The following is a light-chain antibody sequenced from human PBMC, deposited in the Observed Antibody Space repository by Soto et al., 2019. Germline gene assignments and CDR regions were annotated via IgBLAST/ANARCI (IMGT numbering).Light chain of an antibody. Sequence: QSALTQPASVSGSPGQSITISCTGTSSDVGAYDFVSWYQQHPDKAPKLMIYEVRGRPSGVSNRFSGSKSFNTATLTISGLQAEDEDDYYCSSHTTRNTRVFGTGTKVTVL. CDR2: EVR. CDR1: SSDVGAYDF. V-gene: IGLV2-14*03. J-gene: IGLJ1*01. CDR3: SSHTTRNTRV.